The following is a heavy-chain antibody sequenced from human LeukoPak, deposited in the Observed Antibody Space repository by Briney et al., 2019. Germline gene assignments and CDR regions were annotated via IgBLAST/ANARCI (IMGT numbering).Heavy chain of an antibody. Sequence: GGSLRLSCAASGFTFSSYAMSWVRQAPGKGLGWVSAISGSGGSTYYADSVKGRFTISRDNSKNTLYLQMNSLRAEDTAVYYCARVLSGSWDWFDPWGQGTLVTVSS. CDR3: ARVLSGSWDWFDP. J-gene: IGHJ5*02. D-gene: IGHD3-22*01. CDR2: ISGSGGST. CDR1: GFTFSSYA. V-gene: IGHV3-23*01.